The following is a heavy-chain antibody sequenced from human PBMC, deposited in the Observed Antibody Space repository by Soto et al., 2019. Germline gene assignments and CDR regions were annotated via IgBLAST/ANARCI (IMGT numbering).Heavy chain of an antibody. V-gene: IGHV4-34*01. J-gene: IGHJ4*02. CDR2: INHSGST. CDR3: ARGGRQQLIPTPISYKIDY. Sequence: SEPLSLPCAVYGGSFRGYYWSWIRQPPAEALEWIGEINHSGSTNYNPSLMSRVTISVDMSKNQFSLKLSSVTAADTAVYYCARGGRQQLIPTPISYKIDYWGQGTLVTSPQ. D-gene: IGHD6-13*01. CDR1: GGSFRGYY.